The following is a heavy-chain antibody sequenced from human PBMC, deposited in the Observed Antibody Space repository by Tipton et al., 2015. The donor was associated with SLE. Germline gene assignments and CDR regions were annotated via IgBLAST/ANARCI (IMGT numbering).Heavy chain of an antibody. D-gene: IGHD6-19*01. CDR2: ISYDGSNK. V-gene: IGHV3-30*04. CDR3: ARSPYSSGWGDPFDI. Sequence: QVQLVQSGGGVVQPGRSLRLSCAASGFTFSSYAMHWVRQAPGKGLEWVAVISYDGSNKYYADSVKGRFTISRDNSKNTLYLQMNSLRAEDTAVYYCARSPYSSGWGDPFDIWGQGTMVTVSS. CDR1: GFTFSSYA. J-gene: IGHJ3*02.